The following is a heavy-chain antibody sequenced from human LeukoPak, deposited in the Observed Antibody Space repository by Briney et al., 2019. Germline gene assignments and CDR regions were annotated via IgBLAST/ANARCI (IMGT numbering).Heavy chain of an antibody. V-gene: IGHV1-69*05. J-gene: IGHJ4*02. D-gene: IGHD3-10*01. CDR1: GGTFSSYA. CDR2: IIPIFGTA. CDR3: ARDKQWGILWDH. Sequence: GSSVKVSCKASGGTFSSYAISWVRQAPGQGLEWMGGIIPIFGTANYAQKFQGRVTITTDESTSTAYMELSSLRSEDTAVYYCARDKQWGILWDHWGQGALVTVSS.